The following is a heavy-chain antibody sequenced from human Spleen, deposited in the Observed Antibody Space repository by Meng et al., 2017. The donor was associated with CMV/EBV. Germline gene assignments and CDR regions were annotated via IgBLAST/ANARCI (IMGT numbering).Heavy chain of an antibody. D-gene: IGHD3/OR15-3a*01. CDR3: ARVATVFGLFNGVDV. J-gene: IGHJ6*02. Sequence: GESLKISCAASGFTFNIYWMSWVRQAPGKGLEWVAYISTAGGTTYYADSVKGRFTVSRDNAESSLFLQMNSLRAEDTAVYYCARVATVFGLFNGVDVWGQGTTVTVSS. CDR1: GFTFNIYW. CDR2: ISTAGGTT. V-gene: IGHV3-48*04.